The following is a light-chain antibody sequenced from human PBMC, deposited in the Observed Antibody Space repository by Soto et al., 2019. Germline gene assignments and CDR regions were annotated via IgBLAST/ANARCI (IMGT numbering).Light chain of an antibody. Sequence: DIQMTQSPSTLSASVGDRVTITCRASQSISSWLAWYQQKPGKAPNLLIYKASSLESGVPSRFSGSGSGTEFTLPISSLQPDDFATYYCQQYNSYPLTFGGGTKVAIK. CDR2: KAS. V-gene: IGKV1-5*03. CDR1: QSISSW. J-gene: IGKJ4*01. CDR3: QQYNSYPLT.